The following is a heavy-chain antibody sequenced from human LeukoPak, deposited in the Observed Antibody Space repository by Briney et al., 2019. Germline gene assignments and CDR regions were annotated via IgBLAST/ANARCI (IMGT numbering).Heavy chain of an antibody. CDR3: AKAGWTYYFDY. V-gene: IGHV3-23*01. D-gene: IGHD6-19*01. CDR1: GFTFSSNA. CDR2: ISGSGGGT. Sequence: QSGGSLRLSCAASGFTFSSNAMHWVRQTPGKGLEWVSGISGSGGGTSYSDSVKGRFTISRDNSKNTLYLQMNSLRAEDTAVYYCAKAGWTYYFDYWGQGTLVTVSS. J-gene: IGHJ4*02.